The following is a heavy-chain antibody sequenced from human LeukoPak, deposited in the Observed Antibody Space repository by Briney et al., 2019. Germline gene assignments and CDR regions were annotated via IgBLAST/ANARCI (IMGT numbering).Heavy chain of an antibody. J-gene: IGHJ3*02. V-gene: IGHV3-21*01. CDR2: IRSSSSDI. CDR1: GFTFSSYS. CDR3: VRHNAARAFDI. Sequence: GGSLRLSCAASGFTFSSYSMNWVRQAPGKGLEWVSFIRSSSSDIYYADSVKGRFTISRDNAKNTLYLQMNSLRPEDTSVYYCVRHNAARAFDIWGQGTMVIVSS. D-gene: IGHD1-1*01.